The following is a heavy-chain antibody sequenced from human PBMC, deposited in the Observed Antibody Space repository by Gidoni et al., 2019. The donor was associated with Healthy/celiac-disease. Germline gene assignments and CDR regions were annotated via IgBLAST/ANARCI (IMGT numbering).Heavy chain of an antibody. CDR1: GGSFSGYY. V-gene: IGHV4-34*01. Sequence: QVHLQQWGAGLFKPSETLSLTCAVYGGSFSGYYWSWIRQPPGKGLEWIGEINHSGSTNYNPSLKSRVTISVDTSKNQFSLKLSSVTAADTAVYYCARGYYDYVWGSANWFDPWGQGTLVTVSS. CDR2: INHSGST. CDR3: ARGYYDYVWGSANWFDP. D-gene: IGHD3-16*01. J-gene: IGHJ5*02.